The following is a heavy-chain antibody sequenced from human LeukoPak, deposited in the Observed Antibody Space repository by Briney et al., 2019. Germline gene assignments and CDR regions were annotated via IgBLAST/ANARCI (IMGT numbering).Heavy chain of an antibody. J-gene: IGHJ3*02. CDR3: ARGRLQWLVEAFDI. CDR2: IYYSGST. D-gene: IGHD6-19*01. CDR1: GVSISSYY. V-gene: IGHV4-59*01. Sequence: SETLSLTCTVSGVSISSYYWSWIRQPPGKGLEWIGYIYYSGSTNYNPSLKSRVTISVDTSKNQFSLKLSSVTAADTAVYYCARGRLQWLVEAFDIWGQGTMVTVSS.